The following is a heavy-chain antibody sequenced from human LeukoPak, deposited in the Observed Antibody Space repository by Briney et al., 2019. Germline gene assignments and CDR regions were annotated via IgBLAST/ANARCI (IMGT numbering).Heavy chain of an antibody. CDR3: ARDPRITMVRGPVTESWFDP. V-gene: IGHV1-46*01. CDR2: IYPRDGST. J-gene: IGHJ5*02. D-gene: IGHD3-10*01. Sequence: ASVKVSCKASGYSFISNYTHWVRQAPGQGLEWMGMIYPRDGSTSYAQKFQGRVTITRDTSASTAYMELSSLRSEDTAVYYCARDPRITMVRGPVTESWFDPWGQGTLVTVSS. CDR1: GYSFISNY.